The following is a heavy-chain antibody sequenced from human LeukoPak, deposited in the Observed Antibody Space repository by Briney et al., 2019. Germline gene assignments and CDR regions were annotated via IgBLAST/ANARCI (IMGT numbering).Heavy chain of an antibody. J-gene: IGHJ6*02. CDR3: ARGGYCSSTSCYTGYYYYYGMDV. CDR2: ISAYNGNT. V-gene: IGHV1-18*01. Sequence: ASVKVSCKASGYTFTSYGISWVRQAPGQGLEWMGWISAYNGNTNYAQKLQGRVTMTTDTSTSTAYMELRGLRSDDTAVYYCARGGYCSSTSCYTGYYYYYGMDVWGQGTTVTVSS. D-gene: IGHD2-2*02. CDR1: GYTFTSYG.